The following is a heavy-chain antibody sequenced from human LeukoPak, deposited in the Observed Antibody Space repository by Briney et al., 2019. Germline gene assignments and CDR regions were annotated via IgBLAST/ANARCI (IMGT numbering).Heavy chain of an antibody. J-gene: IGHJ4*02. CDR2: IYYSGST. Sequence: SETLSLTCTVSGGSISSYYWSWIRQPPGKGLEWIGYIYYSGSTNYNPSLKSRVTISVDTSKNQFSLKLSSVTAADTPVYYCGRSPYGQPFDYWGQGPLVTVS. CDR1: GGSISSYY. CDR3: GRSPYGQPFDY. V-gene: IGHV4-59*01. D-gene: IGHD3-10*01.